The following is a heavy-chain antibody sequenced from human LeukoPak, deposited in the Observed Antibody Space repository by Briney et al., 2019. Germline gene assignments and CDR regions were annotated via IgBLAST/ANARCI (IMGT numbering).Heavy chain of an antibody. V-gene: IGHV1-58*02. Sequence: GASVKVSCKASGFTFTSSAMQWVRQARGQRLEWIGWIVVGSGNTNYAQKFQERVTITRDMSTSTAYMELSSLRSEDTAVYYCAADSQNTADVFDIWGKGKMVTVSS. CDR2: IVVGSGNT. D-gene: IGHD1/OR15-1a*01. CDR1: GFTFTSSA. CDR3: AADSQNTADVFDI. J-gene: IGHJ3*02.